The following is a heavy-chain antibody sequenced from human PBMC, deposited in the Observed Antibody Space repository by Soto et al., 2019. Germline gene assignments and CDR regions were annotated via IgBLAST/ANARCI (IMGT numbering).Heavy chain of an antibody. Sequence: QVQLQQWGAGLRKPSETLSLTCALHGGSFSGYYWSWIRQAPGKGLVWIGEITHSGGTKYNPSLKSRVTISADASKNGVSLRRTSLTAADTAVYYWARVLMLRGAIFPEGYSYHMDLWGKGTTVTGSS. V-gene: IGHV4-34*02. CDR2: ITHSGGT. CDR1: GGSFSGYY. J-gene: IGHJ6*03. D-gene: IGHD3-10*01. CDR3: ARVLMLRGAIFPEGYSYHMDL.